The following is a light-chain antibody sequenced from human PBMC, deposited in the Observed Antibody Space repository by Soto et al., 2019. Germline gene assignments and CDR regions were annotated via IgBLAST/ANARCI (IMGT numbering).Light chain of an antibody. CDR1: QSVSSK. CDR2: DAS. J-gene: IGKJ1*01. Sequence: EIVMTQSPATLSVSPGERGTLSCRASQSVSSKLAWYQQKPGQPPRLLIYDASTRATGIPVRFSGSGSGTKFTLIISSLQSEDFAVYYCQQYNNWPRTFGQGTKVDIK. V-gene: IGKV3-15*01. CDR3: QQYNNWPRT.